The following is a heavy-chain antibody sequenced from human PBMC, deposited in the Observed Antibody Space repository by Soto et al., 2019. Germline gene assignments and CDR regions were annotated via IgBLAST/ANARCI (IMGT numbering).Heavy chain of an antibody. V-gene: IGHV4-39*01. J-gene: IGHJ6*02. CDR1: GYSVSSSDYY. Sequence: PSETLSLTCSVSGYSVSSSDYYWAWIRQPPGMGLEWIGSMLYSGLTYYNPSLKSRVTLSVDTSKNQSSVRLNSVTASDTAVYYCAPLSVSLSGPYGIHVWGQGTPVTVSS. CDR2: MLYSGLT. D-gene: IGHD2-15*01. CDR3: APLSVSLSGPYGIHV.